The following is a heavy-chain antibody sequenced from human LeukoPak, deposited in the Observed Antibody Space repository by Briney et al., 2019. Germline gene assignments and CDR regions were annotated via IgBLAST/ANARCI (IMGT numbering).Heavy chain of an antibody. CDR2: VYYTGGGNN. CDR3: ARDNPRTTGYSSGSTFDF. CDR1: GGSLSTTSW. V-gene: IGHV4-4*02. J-gene: IGHJ4*02. Sequence: KTSGTLSLTCTVSGGSLSTTSWWVWLRQPPGKGLEWIGEVYYTGGGNNNYNPSLKSRATISIDTSRNQFSLKLRSVTAADTAVYFCARDNPRTTGYSSGSTFDFWGQGILVTVSS. D-gene: IGHD6-19*01.